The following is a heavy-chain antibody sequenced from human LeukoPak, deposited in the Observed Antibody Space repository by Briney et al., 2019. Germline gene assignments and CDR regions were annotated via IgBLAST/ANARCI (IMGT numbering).Heavy chain of an antibody. J-gene: IGHJ4*02. CDR1: GFTFTRYW. CDR2: IKQDGSAT. Sequence: GGSLRLSCAASGFTFTRYWMTWVRQAPGKGLEWVATIKQDGSATAYVDSVKGRLTISRDNSKNTLYLQMNSLRAEDTAVYYRAKDGPGGDSSEFDYWGQGTLVTVSS. D-gene: IGHD6-25*01. CDR3: AKDGPGGDSSEFDY. V-gene: IGHV3-7*01.